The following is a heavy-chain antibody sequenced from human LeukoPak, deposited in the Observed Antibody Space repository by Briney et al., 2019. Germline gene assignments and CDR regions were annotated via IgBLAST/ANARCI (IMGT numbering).Heavy chain of an antibody. CDR3: AKDSNWAFDY. V-gene: IGHV3-30*02. Sequence: PGRSLRLSCTASGVPLSHYAMHWVRQAPGKGLEWVAYIRKDGSDKYYADSVKGRFTISRDSSKNMVYLQMNSLRAEDTAVYYCAKDSNWAFDYWGQGTLVSVSS. D-gene: IGHD7-27*01. CDR1: GVPLSHYA. CDR2: IRKDGSDK. J-gene: IGHJ4*02.